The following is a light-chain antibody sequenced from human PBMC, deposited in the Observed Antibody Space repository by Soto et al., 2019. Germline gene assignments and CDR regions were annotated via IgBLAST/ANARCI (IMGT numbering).Light chain of an antibody. J-gene: IGKJ4*01. CDR2: GAS. CDR1: QSVSSN. V-gene: IGKV3-15*01. CDR3: QQYNNWPLT. Sequence: EIVLPQSPGTLSLSPGESATLSCRASQSVSSNLAWYQQKPGQAPRLLIYGASTRATGIPARFSGSGSGTEFTLTISSLQSEDFAVYYCQQYNNWPLTVGGGTKVDIK.